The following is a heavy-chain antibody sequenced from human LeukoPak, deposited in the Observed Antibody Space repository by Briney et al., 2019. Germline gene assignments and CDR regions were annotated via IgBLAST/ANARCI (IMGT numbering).Heavy chain of an antibody. CDR1: GFTFSSYA. D-gene: IGHD2-2*01. J-gene: IGHJ3*02. Sequence: PGGSLRLSCAASGFTFSSYAMHWVRQAPGKGLEYVSAISSNGGSTYYANSVKGRFTISRDNSKNTLYLQMGSLRAEDTAVYYCARDPTRAHRKDIVVVPAASDAFDIWGQGTMVTVSS. CDR2: ISSNGGST. CDR3: ARDPTRAHRKDIVVVPAASDAFDI. V-gene: IGHV3-64*01.